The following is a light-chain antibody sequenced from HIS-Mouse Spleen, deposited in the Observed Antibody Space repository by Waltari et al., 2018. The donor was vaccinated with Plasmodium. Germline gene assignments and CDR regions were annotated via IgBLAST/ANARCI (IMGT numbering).Light chain of an antibody. V-gene: IGLV3-25*03. CDR3: QSADSSGTPNWV. Sequence: SYELTQPPSVSVSPGQTARITCSGDALPKPYAYWYQQKPGQAPVLVIYKDSERHSGILERFSGSSSGTTVTLTINGVQAEDEADYYCQSADSSGTPNWVFGGGTKLTVL. J-gene: IGLJ3*02. CDR2: KDS. CDR1: ALPKPY.